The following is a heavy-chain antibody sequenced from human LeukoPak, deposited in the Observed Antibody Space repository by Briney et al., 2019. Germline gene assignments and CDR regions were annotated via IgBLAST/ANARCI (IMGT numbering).Heavy chain of an antibody. D-gene: IGHD3-3*01. J-gene: IGHJ4*02. CDR2: ISHNGSHQ. Sequence: GGSLRLSCAASGFTFSTYAMHWVRQAPGKGLEWPTVISHNGSHQYYSDSVRGRFTISRDNSRNSVFLQINRLRPEDTAVYYCATSIRRITISSWGQGTLVTVST. V-gene: IGHV3-30*04. CDR1: GFTFSTYA. CDR3: ATSIRRITISS.